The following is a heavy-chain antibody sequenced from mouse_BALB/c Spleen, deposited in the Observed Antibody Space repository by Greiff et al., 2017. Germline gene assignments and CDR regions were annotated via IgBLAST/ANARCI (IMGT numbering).Heavy chain of an antibody. V-gene: IGHV7-3*02. D-gene: IGHD2-3*01. J-gene: IGHJ2*01. Sequence: EVQGVESGGGLVQPGGSLRLSCAPSGFTFTAYYMSWVRQPPGKALEWLGFIRNKANGYTTEYSASVKGRFTISRDNSQSILYLQMNTLRAEDSATYYCARDDDDYFDYWGQGTTLTVSS. CDR3: ARDDDDYFDY. CDR1: GFTFTAYY. CDR2: IRNKANGYTT.